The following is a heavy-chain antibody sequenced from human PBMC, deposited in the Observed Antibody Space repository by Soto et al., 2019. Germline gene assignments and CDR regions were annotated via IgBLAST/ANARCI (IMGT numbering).Heavy chain of an antibody. Sequence: QVQLQESGPGLVKPSETLSLTCTVSGGSISSYYWSWIRQPPGKGLEWIGYIYYSGSTNYNPSLKRRVTISVDTSKNQFSLKLSSVTAADTAVYYCARLGGDVDYWGQGTLVTVSS. CDR2: IYYSGST. CDR3: ARLGGDVDY. D-gene: IGHD2-21*01. J-gene: IGHJ4*02. V-gene: IGHV4-59*01. CDR1: GGSISSYY.